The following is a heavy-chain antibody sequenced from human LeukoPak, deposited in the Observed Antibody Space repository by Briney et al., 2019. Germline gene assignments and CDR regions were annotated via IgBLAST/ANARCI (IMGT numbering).Heavy chain of an antibody. D-gene: IGHD2-15*01. CDR3: ARGSLPRYCSGGSCHYYFDY. J-gene: IGHJ4*02. CDR1: GYTFSGHY. CDR2: INPNNGAT. Sequence: ASVKVSCKASGYTFSGHYILWVRQAPGQGLEWVGRINPNNGATNYAQKFQGRVTMTRNTSISTAYMELSSLRSEDTAVYYCARGSLPRYCSGGSCHYYFDYWGQGTLVTVSS. V-gene: IGHV1-2*06.